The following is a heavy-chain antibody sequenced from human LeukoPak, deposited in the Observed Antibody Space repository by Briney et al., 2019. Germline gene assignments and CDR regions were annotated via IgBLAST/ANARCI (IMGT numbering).Heavy chain of an antibody. V-gene: IGHV4-59*08. CDR3: ARGSGYYYGDFDY. CDR1: GGSISSYY. Sequence: SETLSLTCTVSGGSISSYYWSWIRQPPGKGLEWIGYIYYSGSTNYNPSLKSRVTISVDTSKNQFSLQLSSVTAADTAVYYCARGSGYYYGDFDYWGQGTLVTVSS. CDR2: IYYSGST. D-gene: IGHD3-22*01. J-gene: IGHJ4*02.